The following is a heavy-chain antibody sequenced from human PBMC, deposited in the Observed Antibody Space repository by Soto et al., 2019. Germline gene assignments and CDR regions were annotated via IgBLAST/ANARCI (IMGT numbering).Heavy chain of an antibody. CDR3: ASKWGEQRGFDY. CDR1: GGTFSKYT. V-gene: IGHV1-69*02. D-gene: IGHD1-1*01. Sequence: QVQLVQSGAEVKKPGSSVKVSCTASGGTFSKYTISWVRQAPGQGLEWMGRIIPILGMTNYAQKFQGRVTITADKSTSTAYMELSSLRSEDTAVYYGASKWGEQRGFDYWGQGTLVTVSS. J-gene: IGHJ4*02. CDR2: IIPILGMT.